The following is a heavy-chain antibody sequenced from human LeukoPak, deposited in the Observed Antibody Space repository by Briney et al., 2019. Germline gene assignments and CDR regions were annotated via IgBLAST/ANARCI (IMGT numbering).Heavy chain of an antibody. Sequence: GGSLRLSCAASGFTVSSNYMSWVRQAPGKGLEWVSVIYSGGSTYYADSVKGRFTISRDNSKNTLYLQMNSLRAEDTAVYYCARGGDVLLWFGELFYWGQGTLVTVSS. D-gene: IGHD3-10*01. CDR1: GFTVSSNY. CDR3: ARGGDVLLWFGELFY. CDR2: IYSGGST. V-gene: IGHV3-53*01. J-gene: IGHJ4*02.